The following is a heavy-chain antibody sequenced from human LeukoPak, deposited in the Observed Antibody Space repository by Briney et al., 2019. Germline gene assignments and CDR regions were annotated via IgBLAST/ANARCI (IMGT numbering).Heavy chain of an antibody. CDR3: ASVKKLGDSYYYYYYMDV. Sequence: PSGTLSLTYAVSGGSISSSNWWSWVRQPPGKGLEWIGEIYHSGSTNYNPSLKSRVTISVDKSKNQFSLKLSSVTAADTAVYYCASVKKLGDSYYYYYYMDVWGKGTTVTVSS. V-gene: IGHV4-4*02. CDR1: GGSISSSNW. J-gene: IGHJ6*03. D-gene: IGHD3-10*01. CDR2: IYHSGST.